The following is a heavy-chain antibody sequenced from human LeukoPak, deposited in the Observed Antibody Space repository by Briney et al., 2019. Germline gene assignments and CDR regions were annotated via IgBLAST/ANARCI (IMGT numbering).Heavy chain of an antibody. Sequence: HAGGSLRLSCAASGFTFSSYGMHWVRQAPGKGLEWVSYISSSGSTKYYADSVKGRFTISRDNAKNSLYLQMNSLRAEDTAVYYCARDPLAFSPAPSYDYAWGSLDYWGQGTLVTVSS. CDR2: ISSSGSTK. CDR3: ARDPLAFSPAPSYDYAWGSLDY. CDR1: GFTFSSYG. D-gene: IGHD3-16*01. V-gene: IGHV3-48*04. J-gene: IGHJ4*02.